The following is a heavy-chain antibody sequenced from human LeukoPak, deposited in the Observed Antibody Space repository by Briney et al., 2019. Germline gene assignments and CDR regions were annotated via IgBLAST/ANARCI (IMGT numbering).Heavy chain of an antibody. Sequence: SQSLSLTCAVSGGSISSGGYSWSWIRQPPGKGLVWIGYIYHSGSTYYNPSLKSRVTISVDRSKNQFSLKLSSVTAADTAVYYCARVGYSYGYFDYWGQGTLVTVSS. CDR1: GGSISSGGYS. CDR3: ARVGYSYGYFDY. J-gene: IGHJ4*02. CDR2: IYHSGST. D-gene: IGHD5-18*01. V-gene: IGHV4-30-2*01.